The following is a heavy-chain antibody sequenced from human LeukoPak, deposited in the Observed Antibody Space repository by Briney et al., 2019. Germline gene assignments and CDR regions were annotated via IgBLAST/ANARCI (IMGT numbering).Heavy chain of an antibody. J-gene: IGHJ4*02. D-gene: IGHD5-24*01. V-gene: IGHV3-9*01. CDR3: AKELERWLQSGPLDY. CDR1: GFTFDDYA. Sequence: QPGGSLRLSCAASGFTFDDYAMHWVRQAPGKGLEWVSGISWNSGSIGYADSVKGRFTISRDNAKNSLYLQMNSLRAEDTALYYCAKELERWLQSGPLDYWGQGTLVTVSS. CDR2: ISWNSGSI.